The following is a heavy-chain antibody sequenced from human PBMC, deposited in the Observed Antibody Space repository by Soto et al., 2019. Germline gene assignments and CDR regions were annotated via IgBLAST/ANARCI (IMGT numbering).Heavy chain of an antibody. CDR2: ISYDGSNK. V-gene: IGHV3-30-3*01. CDR1: GFTFSSYA. D-gene: IGHD2-15*01. CDR3: AREGWQDIVVVVAATGDTFFDY. J-gene: IGHJ4*02. Sequence: QVQLVESGGGVVQPGRSLRLSCAASGFTFSSYAMHWVRRAPGKGLEWVAVISYDGSNKYYADSVKGRFTISRDNSKNTLYLQMNSLRDEDTAVYYCAREGWQDIVVVVAATGDTFFDYWGQGTLVTVSS.